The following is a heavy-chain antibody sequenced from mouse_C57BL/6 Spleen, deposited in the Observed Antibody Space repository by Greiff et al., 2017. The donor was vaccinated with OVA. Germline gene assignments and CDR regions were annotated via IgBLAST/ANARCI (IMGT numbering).Heavy chain of an antibody. CDR3: ARGVTFDY. CDR1: GYSITSGYY. V-gene: IGHV3-6*01. D-gene: IGHD2-1*01. CDR2: ISYDGSN. Sequence: EVKLLESGPGLVKPSQSLSLTCSVTGYSITSGYYWNWIRQFPGNKLEWMGYISYDGSNNYNPSLKNRISITRDTSKNQFFLKLNSVPTEDTATYYCARGVTFDYWGQGTTLTVSS. J-gene: IGHJ2*01.